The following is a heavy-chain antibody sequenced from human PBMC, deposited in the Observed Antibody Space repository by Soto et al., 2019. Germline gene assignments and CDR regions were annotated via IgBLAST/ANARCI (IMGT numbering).Heavy chain of an antibody. CDR1: GYTFTSYD. D-gene: IGHD6-19*01. V-gene: IGHV1-8*01. J-gene: IGHJ6*02. CDR2: MNPNSGNT. Sequence: ASVKVSCKASGYTFTSYDINWVRQATGQGLGWMGWMNPNSGNTGYAQKFQGRVTMTRNTSISTAYMELSSLRSEDTAVYYCARGRIAVAGTDYYYGMDVWGQGTTVTVSS. CDR3: ARGRIAVAGTDYYYGMDV.